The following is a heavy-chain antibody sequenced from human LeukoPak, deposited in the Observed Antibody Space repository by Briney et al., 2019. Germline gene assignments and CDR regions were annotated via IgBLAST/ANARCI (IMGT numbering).Heavy chain of an antibody. D-gene: IGHD6-13*01. J-gene: IGHJ5*02. CDR2: TYYRSKWYN. Sequence: SQTLSLTCAISGDSVSSNSAAWNWIRQSPSRGLEWLGRTYYRSKWYNDYAVSVKSRITINPDTSKNQFSLQLNSVTPEDTAVYYCARDRIAAPTASPRTPGGADWFDPWGQGTLVTVSS. V-gene: IGHV6-1*01. CDR3: ARDRIAAPTASPRTPGGADWFDP. CDR1: GDSVSSNSAA.